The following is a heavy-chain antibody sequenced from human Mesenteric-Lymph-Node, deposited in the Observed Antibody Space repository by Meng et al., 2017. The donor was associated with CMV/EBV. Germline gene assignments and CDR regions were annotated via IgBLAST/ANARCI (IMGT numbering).Heavy chain of an antibody. CDR1: GYSFSSCW. Sequence: LKICCKGSGYSFSSCWVGWVRQMTGKGLEWMGIIYPADSDTKYNPSFQGQVTISADKSISTAYLQWSSLKASDTAMYYCARGEYFQNWGQGTLVTVSS. D-gene: IGHD3-16*01. V-gene: IGHV5-51*01. CDR2: IYPADSDT. J-gene: IGHJ1*01. CDR3: ARGEYFQN.